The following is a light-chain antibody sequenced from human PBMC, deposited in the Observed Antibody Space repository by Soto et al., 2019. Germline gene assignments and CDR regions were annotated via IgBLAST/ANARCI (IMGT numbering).Light chain of an antibody. J-gene: IGKJ3*01. CDR2: GAS. Sequence: DIVMTQSPATLSVSPWERATLSCRASQTISSNLAWYQQKPGQTPRLLIYGASTRAAGIPARFSGSGSGSDFTLTITSMQSEDFSVYYCQPYNNCTPCTFGPGTKVDIK. V-gene: IGKV3-15*01. CDR1: QTISSN. CDR3: QPYNNCTPCT.